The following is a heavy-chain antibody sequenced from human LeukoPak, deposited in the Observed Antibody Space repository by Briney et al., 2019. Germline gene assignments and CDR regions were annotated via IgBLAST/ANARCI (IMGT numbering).Heavy chain of an antibody. Sequence: SETLSLTCTVSGYSISSGYYWGWIRQPPGKGLEWIGSIYHSGSTYYNPSLKSRVTISVDTSKNQFSLKLSSVTAADTAVYYCARQLRYFDWSPAWGQGTLVTVSS. J-gene: IGHJ4*02. V-gene: IGHV4-38-2*02. CDR2: IYHSGST. CDR3: ARQLRYFDWSPA. CDR1: GYSISSGYY. D-gene: IGHD3-9*01.